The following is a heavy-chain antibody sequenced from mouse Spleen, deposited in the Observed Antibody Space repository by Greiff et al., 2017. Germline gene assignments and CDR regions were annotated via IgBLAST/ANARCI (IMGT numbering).Heavy chain of an antibody. V-gene: IGHV1-64*01. CDR2: IHPNSGST. D-gene: IGHD2-14*01. CDR3: ARHYRYDEQAMDY. CDR1: GYTFTSYW. J-gene: IGHJ4*01. Sequence: QVQLQQPGAELVKPGASVKLSCKASGYTFTSYWMHWVKQRPGQGLEWIGMIHPNSGSTNYNEKFKSKATLTVDKSSSTAYMQLSSLTSEDSAVYYCARHYRYDEQAMDYWGQGTSVTVSS.